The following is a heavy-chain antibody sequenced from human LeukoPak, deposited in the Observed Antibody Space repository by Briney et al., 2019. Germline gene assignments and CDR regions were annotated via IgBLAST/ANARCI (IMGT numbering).Heavy chain of an antibody. Sequence: GGSLRLSCVASGFTFSTYGMNWVRQAPGKGLEWLSIISGSGSSTFYADSVKGRFIISRDNSKNTLYLQMNSLRDEDTAVYFCAKTPLNYYDSSGETGFDYWGQGTLVTVSS. CDR2: ISGSGSST. D-gene: IGHD3-22*01. CDR1: GFTFSTYG. J-gene: IGHJ4*02. V-gene: IGHV3-23*01. CDR3: AKTPLNYYDSSGETGFDY.